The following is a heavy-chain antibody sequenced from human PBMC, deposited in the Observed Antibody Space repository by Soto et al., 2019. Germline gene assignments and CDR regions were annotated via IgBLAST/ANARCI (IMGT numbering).Heavy chain of an antibody. CDR1: GYSFTSYW. D-gene: IGHD1-26*01. V-gene: IGHV5-51*01. J-gene: IGHJ6*02. CDR2: IYPGDSDT. Sequence: GESLKISCKGSGYSFTSYWIGWVRQMPGKGLEWMGIIYPGDSDTRYSPSFQGQVTISADKSISTAYLQWSSLKASDTAMYYCATQGSGSYRYYYYYGTDVWGQGTTVIGSS. CDR3: ATQGSGSYRYYYYYGTDV.